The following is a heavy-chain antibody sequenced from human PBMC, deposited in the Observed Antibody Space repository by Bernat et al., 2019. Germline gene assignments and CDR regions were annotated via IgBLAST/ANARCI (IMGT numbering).Heavy chain of an antibody. CDR3: AREPLVGYCTGGVCALFDY. D-gene: IGHD2-8*02. Sequence: EVQLVESGGGVVRPGGSLRLSCAASGFTFDDYGMSWVRQAPGKGLEWVSGINWNGGSTGYADSVKGRFTISRDNAKNSLYLQMNSLRAEDTALYYCAREPLVGYCTGGVCALFDYWGQGTLVTVSS. CDR2: INWNGGST. J-gene: IGHJ4*02. V-gene: IGHV3-20*04. CDR1: GFTFDDYG.